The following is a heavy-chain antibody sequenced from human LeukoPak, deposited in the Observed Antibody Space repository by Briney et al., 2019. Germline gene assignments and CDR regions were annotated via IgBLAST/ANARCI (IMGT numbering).Heavy chain of an antibody. CDR3: ARGPRYSSSWTHYYYYGMDV. D-gene: IGHD6-13*01. J-gene: IGHJ6*02. Sequence: ASETLSLTCAVHGGSFSGYYWSWIRQPPGKGLEWIGEINHSGSTNYNPSLKSRVTISVDTSKNQFSLKLSSVTAADTAVYYCARGPRYSSSWTHYYYYGMDVWGQGTTVTVSS. CDR2: INHSGST. CDR1: GGSFSGYY. V-gene: IGHV4-34*01.